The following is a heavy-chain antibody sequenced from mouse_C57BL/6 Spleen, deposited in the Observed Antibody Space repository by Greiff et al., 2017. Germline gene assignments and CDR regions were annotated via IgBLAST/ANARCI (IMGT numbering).Heavy chain of an antibody. Sequence: VQLKESGGGLVKPGGSLKLSCAASGFTFSSYAMSWVRQTPEKRLEWVATISDGGSYTYYPDNVKGRFTISRDNAKNNLYLQMSHLKSEDTAMYYCARSDGYFDYWGQGTTLTVSS. D-gene: IGHD2-3*01. V-gene: IGHV5-4*01. CDR3: ARSDGYFDY. CDR2: ISDGGSYT. J-gene: IGHJ2*01. CDR1: GFTFSSYA.